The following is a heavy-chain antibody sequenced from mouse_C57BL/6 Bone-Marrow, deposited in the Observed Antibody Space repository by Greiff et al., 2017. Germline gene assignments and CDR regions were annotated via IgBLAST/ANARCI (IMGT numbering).Heavy chain of an antibody. CDR2: INPGSGGT. Sequence: QVQLQQSGAELVRPGTSVKVSCKASGYAFTNYLIEWVKQRPGQGLEWIGVINPGSGGTNYNEKFKGKATLTADKSSSTAYMQLISLTSEDSAVYFCARDGDYYGSSSVAYWGQGTLVTVSA. D-gene: IGHD1-1*01. V-gene: IGHV1-54*01. J-gene: IGHJ3*01. CDR3: ARDGDYYGSSSVAY. CDR1: GYAFTNYL.